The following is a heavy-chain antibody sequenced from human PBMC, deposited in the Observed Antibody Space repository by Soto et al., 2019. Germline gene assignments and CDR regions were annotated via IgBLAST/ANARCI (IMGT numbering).Heavy chain of an antibody. J-gene: IGHJ4*02. CDR1: GFTFSSYS. Sequence: GGSLRLSCAASGFTFSSYSMNWVRQAPGKGLEWVSSISSSSSYIYYADSVKGRFTISRDNAKNSLYLQMNSLRAEDTAVYYCARDGGLWDSRYYFDYWGQGTLVTVSS. CDR3: ARDGGLWDSRYYFDY. D-gene: IGHD3-16*01. CDR2: ISSSSSYI. V-gene: IGHV3-21*01.